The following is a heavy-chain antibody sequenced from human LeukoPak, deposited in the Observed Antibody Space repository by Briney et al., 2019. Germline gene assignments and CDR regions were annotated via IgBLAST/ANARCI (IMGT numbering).Heavy chain of an antibody. J-gene: IGHJ4*01. CDR1: GFAFSKYS. V-gene: IGHV3-30*04. Sequence: PGKSLRLSCAASGFAFSKYSMHWVRQAPGKGLDWVAVISYDGKTEYYGDLVTGRFTVSRDNYRNILFLQMNNPRIEDTAVYYCARVDELFYYGSGPDYWGLGTLVTVSS. CDR3: ARVDELFYYGSGPDY. CDR2: ISYDGKTE. D-gene: IGHD3-10*01.